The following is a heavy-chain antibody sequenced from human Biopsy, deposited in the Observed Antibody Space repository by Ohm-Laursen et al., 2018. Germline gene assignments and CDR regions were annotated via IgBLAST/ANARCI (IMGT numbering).Heavy chain of an antibody. CDR3: ARVGSGWAPFDK. J-gene: IGHJ4*02. Sequence: PSDTLSLTCTVSGYSISSDYRWGWIRQAPGKTLEWLGNIFKDGNTHYNPSLRSRPIISIDTSKNQFSLMMTSVSGADTAVYFCARVGSGWAPFDKWGPGTLVTVSS. V-gene: IGHV4-38-2*02. D-gene: IGHD6-19*01. CDR2: IFKDGNT. CDR1: GYSISSDYR.